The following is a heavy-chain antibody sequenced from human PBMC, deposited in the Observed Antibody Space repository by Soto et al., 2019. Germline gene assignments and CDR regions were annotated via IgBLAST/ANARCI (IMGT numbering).Heavy chain of an antibody. CDR2: IKHDGSDE. J-gene: IGHJ3*02. V-gene: IGHV3-7*01. CDR1: GFTFSTNW. Sequence: EVQLVESGGGLVQPGGSLRLSCAASGFTFSTNWMSWVRQAPGKGLEWVANIKHDGSDEYYVDPVKGRFTISRDNAKNSLYLQMSSLRAEDTDVYYCAIPLGWRDAFDIWYQGTVVTVSS. CDR3: AIPLGWRDAFDI. D-gene: IGHD6-19*01.